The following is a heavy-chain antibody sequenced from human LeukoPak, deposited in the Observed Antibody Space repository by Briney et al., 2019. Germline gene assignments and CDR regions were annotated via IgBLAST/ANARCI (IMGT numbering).Heavy chain of an antibody. CDR1: GYSFSTNW. D-gene: IGHD2-2*01. CDR3: ARLYEDCTSTTCYQGYFDP. J-gene: IGHJ5*02. CDR2: IYPGDSDT. Sequence: GESLQISCKGSGYSFSTNWIAWVRQLPGKGLEWMGTIYPGDSDTRYSPSFQGQVTISVDTSVSATYLQWSSLKASDTAIYYCARLYEDCTSTTCYQGYFDPWGQGTLVTVSS. V-gene: IGHV5-51*01.